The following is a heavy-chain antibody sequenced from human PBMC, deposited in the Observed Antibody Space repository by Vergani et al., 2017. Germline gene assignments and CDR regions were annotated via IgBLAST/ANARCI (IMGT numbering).Heavy chain of an antibody. D-gene: IGHD5-12*01. CDR3: AKVGGYDLEPHYYYYYYMDV. CDR2: ISWDGGST. J-gene: IGHJ6*03. V-gene: IGHV3-43*01. CDR1: GFTFDDYT. Sequence: EVQLVESGGVVVQPGGSLRLSCAASGFTFDDYTMHWVRQAPGKGLEWVSLISWDGGSTYYADSVKGRFTISRDNSKNSLYLQMNSLRAEDTAVYYCAKVGGYDLEPHYYYYYYMDVWGKGTTVTVSS.